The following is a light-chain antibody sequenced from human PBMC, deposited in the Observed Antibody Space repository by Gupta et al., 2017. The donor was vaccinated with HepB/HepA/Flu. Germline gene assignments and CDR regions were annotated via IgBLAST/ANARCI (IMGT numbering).Light chain of an antibody. Sequence: HSPLTQPASASASPGPAITISSTGTNSDIGSYDLVSWYQQHPGKAPKLIINEVNKRPSGISDRFSASKSGKVASLTISGLQAEDEAHYYCCSYAGNSLMMFGGGTKVTAL. CDR2: EVN. J-gene: IGLJ3*02. CDR1: NSDIGSYDL. V-gene: IGLV2-23*02. CDR3: CSYAGNSLMM.